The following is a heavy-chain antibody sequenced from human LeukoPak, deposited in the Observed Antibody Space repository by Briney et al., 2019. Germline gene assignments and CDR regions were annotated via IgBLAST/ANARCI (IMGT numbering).Heavy chain of an antibody. D-gene: IGHD6-13*01. CDR3: TTGVLAAADRRRFDP. Sequence: GGSISLSCVASGFTFSEAWTSWDSPAQRGGLEWVGRINSQTQCEPIEYTAPVKDRFTISRDDSKNTLYLQMNSLQTEDTAVYYCTTGVLAAADRRRFDPWGQGTVLTVPT. V-gene: IGHV3-15*01. CDR1: GFTFSEAW. J-gene: IGHJ5*02. CDR2: INSQTQCEPI.